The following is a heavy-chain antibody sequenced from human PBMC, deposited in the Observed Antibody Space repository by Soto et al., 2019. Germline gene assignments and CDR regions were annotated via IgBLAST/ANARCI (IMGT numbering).Heavy chain of an antibody. J-gene: IGHJ4*02. CDR1: GGTFSSYA. V-gene: IGHV1-69*13. CDR3: ASSYYYGSGSPPGY. CDR2: IIPIFGTA. Sequence: ASVKVSCKASGGTFSSYAISWVRQAPGQGLEWMGGIIPIFGTANYAQKFQGRVTITADESTSTAYMELSSLRSEDTAVYYCASSYYYGSGSPPGYWGQGTLVTVSS. D-gene: IGHD3-10*01.